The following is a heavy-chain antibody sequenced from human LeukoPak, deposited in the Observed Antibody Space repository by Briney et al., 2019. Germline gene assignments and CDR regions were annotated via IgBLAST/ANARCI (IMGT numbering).Heavy chain of an antibody. CDR2: IIPIFGTA. V-gene: IGHV1-69*05. CDR3: AREASKGYCSGGSCYSVDAFDI. J-gene: IGHJ3*02. D-gene: IGHD2-15*01. CDR1: GGTFSSYA. Sequence: SVKVSCKASGGTFSSYAISWVRQAPGQGLGWMGRIIPIFGTANYAQKFQGRVTITTDESTSTAYMELSSLRSEDTAVYYCAREASKGYCSGGSCYSVDAFDIWGQGTMVTVSS.